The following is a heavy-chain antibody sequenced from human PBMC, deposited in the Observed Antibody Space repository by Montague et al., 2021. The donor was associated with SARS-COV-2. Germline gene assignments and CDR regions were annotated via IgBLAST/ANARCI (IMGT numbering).Heavy chain of an antibody. V-gene: IGHV4-34*01. CDR1: GVSFSDYY. Sequence: SETLSLTCVVYGVSFSDYYWNWIRQSPGRALEWIGGINRSGSSNVNPSLKSRGTISIDTSRNQVTLNLNFVTAADTAIYYCARGQISSTFRRARGWKDWFDSWGQGTPVTVSS. CDR2: INRSGSS. CDR3: ARGQISSTFRRARGWKDWFDS. J-gene: IGHJ5*01. D-gene: IGHD3-22*01.